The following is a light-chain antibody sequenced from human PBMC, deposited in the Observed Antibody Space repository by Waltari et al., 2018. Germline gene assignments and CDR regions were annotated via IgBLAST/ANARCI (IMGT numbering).Light chain of an antibody. CDR3: QHNLRLSVT. V-gene: IGKV3-20*01. J-gene: IGKJ1*01. Sequence: EIVLTQSPGTLSLSPGERATLSCRASQSVGRSLVWYQQKPGQAPRLLIYGASTRATGIPDRFSGSGSGTDFSLTVSRLEPEDFGLYYCQHNLRLSVTFGQGTKVEIK. CDR1: QSVGRS. CDR2: GAS.